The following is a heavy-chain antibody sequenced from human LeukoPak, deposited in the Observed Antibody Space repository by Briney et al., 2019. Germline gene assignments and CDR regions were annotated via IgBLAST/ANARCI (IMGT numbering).Heavy chain of an antibody. CDR2: ISWNSGSI. Sequence: PGRSLRLSCAASGFTFDDYAMHWVRQAPGKGLEWVSGISWNSGSIGYADSVKGRFTISRDNAKNSLYLQMSSLRAEDTALYYCAKDYYYDSSGFDYWGQGTLVTVSS. CDR1: GFTFDDYA. V-gene: IGHV3-9*01. CDR3: AKDYYYDSSGFDY. J-gene: IGHJ4*02. D-gene: IGHD3-22*01.